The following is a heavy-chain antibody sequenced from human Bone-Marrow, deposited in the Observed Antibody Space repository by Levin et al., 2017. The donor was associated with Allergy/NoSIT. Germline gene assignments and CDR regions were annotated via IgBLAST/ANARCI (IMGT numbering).Heavy chain of an antibody. CDR3: AKDVRGGDTTGRGY. Sequence: GGSLRLSCAASGFPFSNYAIYWVRQAPGKGLEWVSTVTYDGRKTFYAESVKGRFTISRDNSKRSVWLQMNSLRVDDTAMYYCAKDVRGGDTTGRGYWGQGTLVTVSS. J-gene: IGHJ4*01. CDR1: GFPFSNYA. V-gene: IGHV3-23*01. CDR2: VTYDGRKT. D-gene: IGHD1-1*01.